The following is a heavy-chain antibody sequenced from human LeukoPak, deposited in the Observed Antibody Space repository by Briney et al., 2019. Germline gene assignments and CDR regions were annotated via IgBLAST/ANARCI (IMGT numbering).Heavy chain of an antibody. CDR3: ARDYWWNYDY. J-gene: IGHJ4*02. CDR2: ISKDGSDK. Sequence: AGGSLRLSCAASGFTFTNYWMHWVRQAPGKGLEWVAVISKDGSDKYYPGSVRGRFTISRDNSKNTIYLQMDSLRAEDTAIYYCARDYWWNYDYWGQGTLVTVSS. V-gene: IGHV3-30-3*01. D-gene: IGHD1-7*01. CDR1: GFTFTNYW.